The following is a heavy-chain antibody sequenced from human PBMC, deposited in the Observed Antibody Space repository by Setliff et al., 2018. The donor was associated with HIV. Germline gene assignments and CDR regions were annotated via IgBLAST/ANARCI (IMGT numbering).Heavy chain of an antibody. CDR1: GGSISSSTYY. D-gene: IGHD2-8*01. V-gene: IGHV4-39*01. J-gene: IGHJ5*02. CDR2: IFYTGST. CDR3: ARRGRDGVFIMFATGFDP. Sequence: PSETLSLTCSVSGGSISSSTYYWGWIRQPPGKGLEWTGDIFYTGSTYYNPSLKSRVAISVDTSENQFSLKLNSVTAADTAVYYCARRGRDGVFIMFATGFDPWGQGALVTVSS.